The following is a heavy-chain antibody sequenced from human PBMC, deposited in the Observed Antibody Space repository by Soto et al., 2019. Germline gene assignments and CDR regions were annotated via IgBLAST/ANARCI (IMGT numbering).Heavy chain of an antibody. CDR1: GGSFSGYY. CDR2: INHSGST. CDR3: ARVTRIVGATTPGSDAFDI. V-gene: IGHV4-34*01. Sequence: SETLSLTCAVYGGSFSGYYWSWIRQPPGKGLEWIGEINHSGSTNYNPSLKSRVTISVDTSKNQFSLKLSSVTAADTAVYYCARVTRIVGATTPGSDAFDIWGQGTMVTVAS. D-gene: IGHD1-26*01. J-gene: IGHJ3*02.